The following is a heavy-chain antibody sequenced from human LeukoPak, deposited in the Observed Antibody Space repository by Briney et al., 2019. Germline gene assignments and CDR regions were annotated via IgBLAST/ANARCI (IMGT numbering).Heavy chain of an antibody. Sequence: GGSLRLSCAASGFTFSSYAMSWVRQAPGKGLEWVSAISGSGGSTYYADSVKGRFTISRDNSKNTLYLQTNSLRAEDTVVYYCAKVRRGYSYGSSDYWGQGTLVTVSS. CDR3: AKVRRGYSYGSSDY. V-gene: IGHV3-23*01. CDR1: GFTFSSYA. J-gene: IGHJ4*02. D-gene: IGHD5-18*01. CDR2: ISGSGGST.